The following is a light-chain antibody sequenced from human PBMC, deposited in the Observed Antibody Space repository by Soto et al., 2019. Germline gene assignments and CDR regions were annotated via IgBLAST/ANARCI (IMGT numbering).Light chain of an antibody. CDR3: QQYNSYSLTWT. CDR2: KAS. Sequence: DIQMTQSPSPLSASVGDRVTITCRASQSISSWLAWYQQKPGKAPKLLIYKASSLESGVPSRFSGSGSGTEFTLTISSLQPDDFATYYCQQYNSYSLTWTFGQGTKVDIK. V-gene: IGKV1-5*03. CDR1: QSISSW. J-gene: IGKJ1*01.